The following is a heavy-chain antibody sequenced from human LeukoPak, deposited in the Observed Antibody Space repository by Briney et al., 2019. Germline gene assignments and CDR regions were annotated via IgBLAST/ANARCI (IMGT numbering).Heavy chain of an antibody. CDR1: GYSISSGYY. CDR3: ARELNWRYFDY. V-gene: IGHV4-38-2*02. D-gene: IGHD1-1*01. J-gene: IGHJ4*02. Sequence: SETLSLTCNVSGYSISSGYYWGWIRQSPGKGLEYIGSIYHSGTTNYNPSLKSRVTISVDKSKNQFSLKLTSVTAADTAVYYCARELNWRYFDYWGQGTLVTVSS. CDR2: IYHSGTT.